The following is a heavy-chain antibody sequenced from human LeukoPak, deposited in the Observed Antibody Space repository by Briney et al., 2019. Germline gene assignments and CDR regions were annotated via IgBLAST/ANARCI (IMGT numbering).Heavy chain of an antibody. V-gene: IGHV3-7*01. CDR1: GFTFSTSW. D-gene: IGHD3-3*01. CDR2: IKQDGSEK. CDR3: ARDAFSRISIFGVVSDAFDI. J-gene: IGHJ3*02. Sequence: GGSLRLSCAASGFTFSTSWMIWVRQAPGKGLEWVANIKQDGSEKYYVDSVKGRFTISRDNAKNSLYLQMNSLRAEDTAVYYCARDAFSRISIFGVVSDAFDIWGQGTVVTVSS.